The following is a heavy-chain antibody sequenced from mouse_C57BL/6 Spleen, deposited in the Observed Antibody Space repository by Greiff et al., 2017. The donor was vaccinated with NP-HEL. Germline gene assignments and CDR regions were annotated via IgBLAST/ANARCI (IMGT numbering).Heavy chain of an antibody. CDR2: ISDGGSYT. Sequence: EVKVVESGGGLVKPGGSLKLSCAASGFTFSSYAMSWVRQTPEKRLEWVATISDGGSYTSYPDNVKGRFTISRDNAKNNLYLQMSHLKSEDTAMYYCAREGSSRDFDYWGQGTTLTVSS. D-gene: IGHD3-3*01. CDR3: AREGSSRDFDY. CDR1: GFTFSSYA. V-gene: IGHV5-4*01. J-gene: IGHJ2*01.